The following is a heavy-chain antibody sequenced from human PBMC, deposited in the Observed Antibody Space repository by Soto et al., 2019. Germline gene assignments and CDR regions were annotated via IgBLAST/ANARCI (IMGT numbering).Heavy chain of an antibody. V-gene: IGHV4-59*01. Sequence: PSETLSLTCTVSGGSISRYYWSWIRQPPGKELEWIGYIYYSGGANYNPSLKSRVTISVDTSKNEFSLKVRSVTAADTAVYYCAGGMVSTWWYFELWGRGTLVTVAS. CDR2: IYYSGGA. J-gene: IGHJ2*01. CDR3: AGGMVSTWWYFEL. CDR1: GGSISRYY. D-gene: IGHD2-8*01.